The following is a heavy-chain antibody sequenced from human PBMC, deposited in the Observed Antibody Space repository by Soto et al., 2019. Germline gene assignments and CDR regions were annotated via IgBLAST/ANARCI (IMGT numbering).Heavy chain of an antibody. CDR1: GFTFTSYA. V-gene: IGHV3-23*01. CDR3: AKEITSGYYLFDY. D-gene: IGHD3-22*01. J-gene: IGHJ4*02. CDR2: ISGTGGST. Sequence: EVQLLQSGGGLVQPGGSLRLSCAASGFTFTSYAMSWVRQAPGKGLEWVSTISGTGGSTYYPDSVKGRFTISRDNSKNTVYLQMNSLRAEHAAVYYCAKEITSGYYLFDYWGQGTLVTVSS.